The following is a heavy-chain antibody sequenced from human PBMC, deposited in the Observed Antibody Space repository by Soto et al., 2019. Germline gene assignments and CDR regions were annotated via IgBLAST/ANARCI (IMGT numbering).Heavy chain of an antibody. CDR3: ARRLEYCSGGSCYSYFDY. Sequence: PSETLSLTCTVSGGSISSYYWSWIRQPPGKGLEWIGYIYYSGSTNYNPSLKSRVTISVDTSKNQFSLKLSSVTAADTAVYYCARRLEYCSGGSCYSYFDYWGQGTLVTVSS. CDR2: IYYSGST. J-gene: IGHJ4*02. D-gene: IGHD2-15*01. V-gene: IGHV4-59*08. CDR1: GGSISSYY.